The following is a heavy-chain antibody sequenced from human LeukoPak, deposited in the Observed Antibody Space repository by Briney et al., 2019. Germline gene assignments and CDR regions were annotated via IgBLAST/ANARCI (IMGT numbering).Heavy chain of an antibody. Sequence: SETLSLTCTVSGDSISSSIYYWAWIRQPPGKGLEWIGTFYSGGSTYYTPSLKSRVTISVDTSKNQFSLRLTPVTAADTAVYYCARQDGGYYYWFDPWGQGTLVTVSS. CDR2: FYSGGST. CDR1: GDSISSSIYY. CDR3: ARQDGGYYYWFDP. V-gene: IGHV4-39*01. J-gene: IGHJ5*02. D-gene: IGHD3-22*01.